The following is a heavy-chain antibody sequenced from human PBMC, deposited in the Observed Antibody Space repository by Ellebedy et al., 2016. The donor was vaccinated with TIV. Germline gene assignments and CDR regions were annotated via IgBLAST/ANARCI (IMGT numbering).Heavy chain of an antibody. CDR2: ITGAGDTT. J-gene: IGHJ6*02. Sequence: PGGSLRLSCAGSGFTFSTYAMGWVRQAPGEGLEWVSVITGAGDTTFYADSVKGRFIISRDNSKNTLYLQMNGLRADDTAAYYCAKGPLEPPPYYYYGLDVWGQGTTVTVSS. D-gene: IGHD1-14*01. CDR3: AKGPLEPPPYYYYGLDV. CDR1: GFTFSTYA. V-gene: IGHV3-23*01.